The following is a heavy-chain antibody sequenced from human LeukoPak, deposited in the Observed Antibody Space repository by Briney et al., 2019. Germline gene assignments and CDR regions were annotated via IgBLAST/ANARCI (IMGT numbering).Heavy chain of an antibody. CDR3: ARGLYDILTGPVPDGMDV. D-gene: IGHD3-9*01. CDR1: GFTFSSYS. Sequence: GGSLRLSCAASGFTFSSYSMNWVRQAPGKGLEWVSSISSSSSYIYYADSVKGRFTISRDNAKNSLYLQMNSLRAEDTAVYYCARGLYDILTGPVPDGMDVWGQGTTVTVSS. V-gene: IGHV3-21*01. J-gene: IGHJ6*02. CDR2: ISSSSSYI.